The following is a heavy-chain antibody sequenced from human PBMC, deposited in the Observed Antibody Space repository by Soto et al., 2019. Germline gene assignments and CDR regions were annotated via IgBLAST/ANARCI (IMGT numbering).Heavy chain of an antibody. V-gene: IGHV3-23*01. CDR3: AEELFLGGTINAFDV. J-gene: IGHJ3*01. Sequence: GGSLRLSCVASGFTFNNYAMSWVRQAPGKGLEWVSTISGSGRTTFGADSMEGRFTISRDNSRNILFLHMNSLRVDDTAVYYFAEELFLGGTINAFDVWGQGTKVTVSS. D-gene: IGHD1-26*01. CDR2: ISGSGRTT. CDR1: GFTFNNYA.